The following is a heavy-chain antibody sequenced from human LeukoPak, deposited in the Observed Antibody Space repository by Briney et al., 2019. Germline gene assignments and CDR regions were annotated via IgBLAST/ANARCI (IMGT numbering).Heavy chain of an antibody. CDR2: IYTSGST. Sequence: PSQTLSLTCTVSGGSISSGSYYWSWIRQPAGTGLEWIARIYTSGSTNYNPSLKSRVTISVDTSKNQFSLKLSSVTAADTAVYYCARTLPTGTAAGTFDYWGQGTLVTVSS. V-gene: IGHV4-61*02. D-gene: IGHD6-13*01. J-gene: IGHJ4*02. CDR1: GGSISSGSYY. CDR3: ARTLPTGTAAGTFDY.